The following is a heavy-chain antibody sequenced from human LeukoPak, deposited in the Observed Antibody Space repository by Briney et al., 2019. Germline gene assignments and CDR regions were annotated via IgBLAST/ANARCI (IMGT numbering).Heavy chain of an antibody. Sequence: GASVKVSCKASGYTFTGYYIHWVRQAPGQGLEWMGWINPYSGGTNYAQRFQGRVTMTRDTSISTAYMELSRLRSDDTAVYYCVRGGSYDSRGYYYSWGQGTLVTVSS. J-gene: IGHJ4*02. D-gene: IGHD3-22*01. CDR1: GYTFTGYY. CDR2: INPYSGGT. V-gene: IGHV1-2*02. CDR3: VRGGSYDSRGYYYS.